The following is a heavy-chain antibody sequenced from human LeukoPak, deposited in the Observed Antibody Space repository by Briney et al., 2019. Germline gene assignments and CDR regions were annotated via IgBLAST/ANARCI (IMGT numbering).Heavy chain of an antibody. J-gene: IGHJ4*02. D-gene: IGHD5-24*01. CDR3: ARPEMATSSYYFDY. V-gene: IGHV5-51*01. Sequence: GESLKISCKGSGFIFTSDWIGWVRQMPGKGLEWMGSIYPGDSDTRYSPSFQGQVTISADKSISTAYLQWSSLKASDTAMYYCARPEMATSSYYFDYWGQGTLVTVSS. CDR1: GFIFTSDW. CDR2: IYPGDSDT.